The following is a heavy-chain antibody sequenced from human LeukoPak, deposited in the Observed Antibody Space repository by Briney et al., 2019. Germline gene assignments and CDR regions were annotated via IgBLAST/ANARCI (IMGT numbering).Heavy chain of an antibody. CDR1: GYTFTSYD. D-gene: IGHD1-26*01. V-gene: IGHV1-8*01. Sequence: RASVKVSCKASGYTFTSYDINWVRQATGQGLEWMGWMNPNSGNTGYAQKFQGRVTMTRNTSISTAYMELSSLRSEDTAVYYCSRGATYYYYYYMDVWGKGTTVTISS. CDR2: MNPNSGNT. CDR3: SRGATYYYYYYMDV. J-gene: IGHJ6*03.